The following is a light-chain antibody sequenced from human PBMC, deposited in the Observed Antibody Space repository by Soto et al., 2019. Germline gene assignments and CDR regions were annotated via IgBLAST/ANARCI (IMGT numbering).Light chain of an antibody. Sequence: EIVMTQSPGTLSVSPGERATLSCRASQSVSSNFVAWYQEKPGKAPRLLIYGASSRDTGIPDRFSGSGSGTDFTLTISSLQAEDVAVYYCQQYYSTPLTFGGGTKVDIK. V-gene: IGKV3D-15*01. J-gene: IGKJ4*01. CDR2: GAS. CDR1: QSVSSN. CDR3: QQYYSTPLT.